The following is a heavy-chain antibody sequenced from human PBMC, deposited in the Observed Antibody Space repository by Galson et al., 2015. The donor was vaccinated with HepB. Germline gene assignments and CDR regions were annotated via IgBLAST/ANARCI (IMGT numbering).Heavy chain of an antibody. CDR1: GYSFATYW. CDR3: ARHRRQQIIRGPFDW. Sequence: QSGAEVKKPGDSLNISCVYSGYSFATYWFGWVRQMPGKGLEWMGIIFPRDSDTRSSPSSQGQVTISAGKSINTAYLHLGSLKASDTALYYCARHRRQQIIRGPFDWWGQGTMVTVSS. D-gene: IGHD3-10*01. V-gene: IGHV5-51*01. J-gene: IGHJ3*01. CDR2: IFPRDSDT.